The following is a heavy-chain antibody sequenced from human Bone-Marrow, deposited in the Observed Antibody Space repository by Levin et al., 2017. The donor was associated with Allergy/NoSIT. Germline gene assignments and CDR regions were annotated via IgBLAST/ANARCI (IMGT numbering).Heavy chain of an antibody. CDR3: ARAPTGYFDY. CDR1: GFTFSNYG. CDR2: IWSDGSDK. V-gene: IGHV3-33*01. D-gene: IGHD1-1*01. Sequence: GGSLRLSCAVSGFTFSNYGFHWVRQAPGRGLEWVAVIWSDGSDKYYADSVKGRFTISRDNSKNTLFLQMNSLRAEDMAVYYCARAPTGYFDYWGQGTLVTVSS. J-gene: IGHJ4*02.